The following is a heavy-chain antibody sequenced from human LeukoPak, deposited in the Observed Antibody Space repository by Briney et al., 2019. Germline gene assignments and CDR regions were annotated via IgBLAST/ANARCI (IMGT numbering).Heavy chain of an antibody. CDR1: GFTFSSYE. D-gene: IGHD6-13*01. CDR3: ATSRGSWPDYFNY. J-gene: IGHJ4*02. Sequence: GGSLRLSCAASGFTFSSYEMNWVRQAPGKGLEWVSYISSSGSTIYYADSVKGRFTISRDNVKNSLYLQMNSLRAEDTAIYYCATSRGSWPDYFNYWGQGTLVTVSS. CDR2: ISSSGSTI. V-gene: IGHV3-48*03.